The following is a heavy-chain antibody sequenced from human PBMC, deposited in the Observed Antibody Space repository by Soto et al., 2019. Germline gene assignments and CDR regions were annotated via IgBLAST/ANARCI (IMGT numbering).Heavy chain of an antibody. J-gene: IGHJ4*02. V-gene: IGHV3-30*03. CDR3: XXXXXXXXXXXXY. Sequence: QVQLVESGGGVVQPGRSLRLSCAASGFTFSSYGMHWVRQAPGKGLEWVAVISYDGSNKYYADSVKGRFTISRDNXXXXXXXXXXXXXXXXXXXXXXXXXXXXXXXXXXYWGQGTLVTVSS. CDR1: GFTFSSYG. CDR2: ISYDGSNK.